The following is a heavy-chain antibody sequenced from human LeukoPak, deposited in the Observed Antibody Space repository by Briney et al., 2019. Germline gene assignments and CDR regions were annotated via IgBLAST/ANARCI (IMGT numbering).Heavy chain of an antibody. CDR1: GFTFSDYY. V-gene: IGHV3-11*04. D-gene: IGHD6-13*01. CDR3: AGEGGYSEKDY. CDR2: ISSCGSTI. J-gene: IGHJ4*02. Sequence: GGSLRLSCAASGFTFSDYYMSWIRQAPGKGLEWVSYISSCGSTIYYADPVKGRFTISRDNAKNSLYLQMNSLRAEETAVYYCAGEGGYSEKDYWGQGTLVTVSS.